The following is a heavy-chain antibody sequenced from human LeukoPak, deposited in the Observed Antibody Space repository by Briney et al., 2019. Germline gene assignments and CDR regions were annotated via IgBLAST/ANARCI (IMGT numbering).Heavy chain of an antibody. D-gene: IGHD4-17*01. CDR2: IMPLFGTA. J-gene: IGHJ5*02. CDR3: ARDVHGDYGSGWFDP. Sequence: ASVKVSCKTSGGTFNNSAISWVRQAPGQGLEWLGGIMPLFGTAGYAQKFQGRVTIAKDESTRTVYLELTSLTSDDTAVYYCARDVHGDYGSGWFDPWGQGTLVSVSS. V-gene: IGHV1-69*05. CDR1: GGTFNNSA.